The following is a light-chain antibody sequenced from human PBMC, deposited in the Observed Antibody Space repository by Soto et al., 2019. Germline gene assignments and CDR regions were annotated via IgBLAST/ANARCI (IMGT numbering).Light chain of an antibody. Sequence: QSVLIQPLSAAGSPGQSVTISCSGTSSNTGDYNYVSWYQQHPGKAPKLMIYEVSKRPSGVPDRFSGSKSGNTASLTVSGLQAEDEADYYCSSYPGSDNYVFGTGTKVTVL. J-gene: IGLJ1*01. CDR1: SSNTGDYNY. V-gene: IGLV2-8*01. CDR2: EVS. CDR3: SSYPGSDNYV.